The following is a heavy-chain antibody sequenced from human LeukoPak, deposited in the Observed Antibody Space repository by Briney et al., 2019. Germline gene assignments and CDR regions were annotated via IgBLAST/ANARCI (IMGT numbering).Heavy chain of an antibody. CDR2: ISAYSGNT. CDR1: GYTFSRYG. Sequence: ALVKVSCKASGYTFSRYGINWVRQAPGQGLEWVGWISAYSGNTDYAQNLQGRVTMTTDTSTNTAYMDLRNLTSDDTAVYYCARTYYYDSSGYYYWDLDYWGQGTLVTVSS. V-gene: IGHV1-18*01. J-gene: IGHJ4*02. CDR3: ARTYYYDSSGYYYWDLDY. D-gene: IGHD3-22*01.